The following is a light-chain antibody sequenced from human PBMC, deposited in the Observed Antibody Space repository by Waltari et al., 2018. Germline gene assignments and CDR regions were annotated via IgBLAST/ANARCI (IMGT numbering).Light chain of an antibody. CDR1: QSLLHSNGNTY. CDR3: MQALQTPLT. CDR2: LGS. J-gene: IGKJ4*01. Sequence: IVMTQSPLSLPVTPGEPASISCRSSQSLLHSNGNTYLDWYLQKPGQSPQLLIYLGSNRASGVPDRFSGSESGTDFTLKISRAEAEDVGVYYCMQALQTPLTFGGGTKVEIK. V-gene: IGKV2-28*01.